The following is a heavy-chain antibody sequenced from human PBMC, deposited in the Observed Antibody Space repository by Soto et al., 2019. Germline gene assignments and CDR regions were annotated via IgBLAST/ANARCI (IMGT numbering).Heavy chain of an antibody. CDR2: IVVGSGST. D-gene: IGHD3-22*01. CDR1: GFTFTSSA. J-gene: IGHJ4*02. CDR3: AAGYYYDSSPIDY. V-gene: IGHV1-58*01. Sequence: SVKVSCKASGFTFTSSAVQWVRQARGQRLEWIGWIVVGSGSTNYAQKFQERVTITRDMSTSTAYMELSSLRSEDTAVYYCAAGYYYDSSPIDYWGQGTLVTVSS.